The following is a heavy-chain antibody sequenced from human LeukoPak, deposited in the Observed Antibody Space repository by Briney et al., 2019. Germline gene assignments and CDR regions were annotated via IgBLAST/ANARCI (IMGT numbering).Heavy chain of an antibody. CDR1: GGPISSYY. D-gene: IGHD3-3*01. Sequence: SETLSLTCTVSGGPISSYYWSWIRQPPGKGLEWIGYIYYRGSTNYNPSLKSRVTISVDTSKNQFSLKLSSVTAADTAVYYCARAVITIFGVVIHPYYMDVWGKGTTVTVSS. J-gene: IGHJ6*03. CDR2: IYYRGST. V-gene: IGHV4-59*01. CDR3: ARAVITIFGVVIHPYYMDV.